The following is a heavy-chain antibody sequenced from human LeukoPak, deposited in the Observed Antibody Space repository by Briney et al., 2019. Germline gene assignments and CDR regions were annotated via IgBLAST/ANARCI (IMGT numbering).Heavy chain of an antibody. CDR3: AREAAAGTFYFDY. D-gene: IGHD6-13*01. V-gene: IGHV4-4*07. CDR1: GDSISNYY. CDR2: IYTSEST. J-gene: IGHJ4*02. Sequence: KPSETLSLTCIVSGDSISNYYWSWIRQPAGKGLEWIGRIYTSESTNYNPSLKSRVTMSVDTSKNQFSLKLTPVTAADTAVYYCAREAAAGTFYFDYWGQGTLVTVSS.